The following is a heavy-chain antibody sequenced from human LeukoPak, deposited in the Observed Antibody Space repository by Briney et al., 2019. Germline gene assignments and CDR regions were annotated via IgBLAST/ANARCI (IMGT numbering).Heavy chain of an antibody. D-gene: IGHD4-17*01. CDR1: GFTFSSYG. V-gene: IGHV3-23*01. CDR2: ISGSGGST. Sequence: GGTLRLSCAASGFTFSSYGMSWVRQAPGKGLEWVSGISGSGGSTYYADSVKGRFTISRDDSKNTLYLQMNSLRAEDTAVYYCAKGRSGFDYWGQGTLVTVSS. J-gene: IGHJ4*02. CDR3: AKGRSGFDY.